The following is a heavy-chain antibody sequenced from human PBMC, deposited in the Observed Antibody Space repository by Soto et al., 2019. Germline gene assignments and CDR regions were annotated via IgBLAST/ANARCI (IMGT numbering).Heavy chain of an antibody. J-gene: IGHJ4*02. V-gene: IGHV3-7*03. Sequence: LRLSCAASGISTSSYWMGWVRQAPGRGLEWVASIKKDGSEKYYMDSLKGRFTISRDNALNSLYLQMNSLRAEDTAVYFCVTGYHSDYWGQGTLVTVSS. CDR2: IKKDGSEK. D-gene: IGHD5-18*01. CDR3: VTGYHSDY. CDR1: GISTSSYW.